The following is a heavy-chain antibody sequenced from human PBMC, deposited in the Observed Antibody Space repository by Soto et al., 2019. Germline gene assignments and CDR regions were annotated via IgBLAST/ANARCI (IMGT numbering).Heavy chain of an antibody. CDR2: INPNSGGT. J-gene: IGHJ6*02. V-gene: IGHV1-2*02. D-gene: IGHD2-2*02. CDR3: QRSLTEGYCTITGCYTRPLYGMDV. CDR1: GYTFSGYY. Sequence: ASVKVSCKASGYTFSGYYIHWLRQAPGQGLEWMGWINPNSGGTNYAQKFQGRVTVTRDTPTSTAYMELSRLTSDDTAVYYCQRSLTEGYCTITGCYTRPLYGMDVWGQVPTV.